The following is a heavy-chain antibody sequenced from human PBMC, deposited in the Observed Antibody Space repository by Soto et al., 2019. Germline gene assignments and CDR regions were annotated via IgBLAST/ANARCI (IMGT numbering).Heavy chain of an antibody. V-gene: IGHV4-39*01. CDR3: ARNGPISYQLRWVSWFDP. CDR1: GGSISSSSYY. Sequence: PSETLSLTCTVSGGSISSSSYYWAWIRQPPGKGLEWIGSIYYSGSTYYNPSLKSRVTISVDTSKNQFSLKLSSVTAADTAVYYCARNGPISYQLRWVSWFDPWGQGTLVTVSS. D-gene: IGHD2-2*01. CDR2: IYYSGST. J-gene: IGHJ5*02.